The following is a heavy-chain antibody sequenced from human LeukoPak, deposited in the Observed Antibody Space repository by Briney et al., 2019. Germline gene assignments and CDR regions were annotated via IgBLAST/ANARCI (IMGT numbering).Heavy chain of an antibody. D-gene: IGHD6-19*01. CDR3: ARASQWLAFDY. J-gene: IGHJ4*02. Sequence: PGGPLRLSCAASGFTVSSNYMSWVRQAPGKGLEWVSVIYNGGSTKYADSVKGRFTISRDNSKNTLYLQMNSLRVEDTAVYFCARASQWLAFDYWGQGTLVTVSS. V-gene: IGHV3-66*01. CDR2: IYNGGST. CDR1: GFTVSSNY.